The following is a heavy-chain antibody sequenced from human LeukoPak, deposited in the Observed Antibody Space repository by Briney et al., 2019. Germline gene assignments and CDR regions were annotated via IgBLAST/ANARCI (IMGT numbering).Heavy chain of an antibody. CDR3: AATTLGPSRPTFDY. V-gene: IGHV3-21*01. CDR2: ISSSSSYI. CDR1: GFSFSSYG. J-gene: IGHJ4*02. Sequence: GGSLRLSCAASGFSFSSYGMDWVRQAPGKGLEWVSSISSSSSYIYYADSVKGRFTISRDNAKNSLYLQMNSLRAEDTAVYYCAATTLGPSRPTFDYWGQGTLVTVSS. D-gene: IGHD1-26*01.